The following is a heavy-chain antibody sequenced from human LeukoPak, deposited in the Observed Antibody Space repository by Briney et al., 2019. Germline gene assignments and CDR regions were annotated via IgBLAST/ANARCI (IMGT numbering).Heavy chain of an antibody. Sequence: SETLSLTCTVSGGSISSSSYYWSWIRQPAGKGLEWIGRIYTSGSTNYNPSLKSRVTMSVDTSKNQFSLKLSSVTAADTAVYYCARAGDMVRGVSWFDPWGQGTLVTVSS. CDR2: IYTSGST. V-gene: IGHV4-61*02. CDR3: ARAGDMVRGVSWFDP. D-gene: IGHD3-10*01. J-gene: IGHJ5*02. CDR1: GGSISSSSYY.